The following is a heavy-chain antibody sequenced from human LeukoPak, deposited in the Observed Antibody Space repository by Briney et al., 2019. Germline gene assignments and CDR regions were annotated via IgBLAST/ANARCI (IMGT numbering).Heavy chain of an antibody. CDR1: GFTFSSYS. CDR3: TRDAGTRLKYSFGYGDY. J-gene: IGHJ4*02. D-gene: IGHD5-18*01. Sequence: GGSLRLSCAASGFTFSSYSMNWVRQAPGKGLEWVSYISSSGATIYYADAVKGRFTISRDNAKNSLYLQMNSLRAEDTAVYYCTRDAGTRLKYSFGYGDYWGQGALVTVSS. CDR2: ISSSGATI. V-gene: IGHV3-48*04.